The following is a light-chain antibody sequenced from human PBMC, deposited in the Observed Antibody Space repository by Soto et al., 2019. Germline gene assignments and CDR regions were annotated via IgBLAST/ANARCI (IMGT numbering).Light chain of an antibody. V-gene: IGLV1-40*01. J-gene: IGLJ3*02. CDR2: GNR. CDR3: QAYDYSLTASV. Sequence: QPVLTQPPSVSGAPGQRVTISCTGNNSNLGAGYDVHWYQQLPGAAPKLVVFGNRNRPSGVPERFSGSKSGTSASLAITGLQAEDEADYYCQAYDYSLTASVFGGGTKLTVL. CDR1: NSNLGAGYD.